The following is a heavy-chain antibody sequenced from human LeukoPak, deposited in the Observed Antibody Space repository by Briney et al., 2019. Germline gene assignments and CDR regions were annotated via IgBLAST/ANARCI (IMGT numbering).Heavy chain of an antibody. J-gene: IGHJ4*02. CDR3: ARDAYYYDSSGYSGDFDY. CDR1: GFTFSTYS. D-gene: IGHD3-22*01. Sequence: GRSLRLSCAASGFTFSTYSMNWVGQAPGKGLEWVSYISSSSSTIYYADSVKGRFTISRDNAKNSLYLQMNSLRAEDTAVYYCARDAYYYDSSGYSGDFDYWGQGTLVTVSS. CDR2: ISSSSSTI. V-gene: IGHV3-48*01.